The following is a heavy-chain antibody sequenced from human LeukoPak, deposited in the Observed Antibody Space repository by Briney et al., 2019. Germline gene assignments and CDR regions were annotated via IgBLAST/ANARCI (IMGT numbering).Heavy chain of an antibody. CDR3: ARAGYSNRWDGVDY. CDR2: IYPGDSDT. CDR1: GYTFTNYW. D-gene: IGHD2/OR15-2a*01. Sequence: LGESLKISCKGSGYTFTNYWIGWVRQLPGKGLGFMGIIYPGDSDTRYSPSFQGQVTISVDKSINTAYLQWSSLKASDSAMYYCARAGYSNRWDGVDYWGQGTLVTVSS. J-gene: IGHJ4*02. V-gene: IGHV5-51*01.